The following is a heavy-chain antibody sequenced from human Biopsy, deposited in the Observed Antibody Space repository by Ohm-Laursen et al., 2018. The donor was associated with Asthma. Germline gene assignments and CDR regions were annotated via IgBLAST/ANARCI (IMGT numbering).Heavy chain of an antibody. Sequence: LRLSCSPSGFSFSNFAIHWVRQAPGKGLEWVGVISKDASTQDYADSVKGRFTMARDNSKNTLDLQMNSLREEDTAVYYCVRDGTDDAFDIWGQGTVVSVSS. D-gene: IGHD1-1*01. J-gene: IGHJ3*02. CDR1: GFSFSNFA. V-gene: IGHV3-30*01. CDR2: ISKDASTQ. CDR3: VRDGTDDAFDI.